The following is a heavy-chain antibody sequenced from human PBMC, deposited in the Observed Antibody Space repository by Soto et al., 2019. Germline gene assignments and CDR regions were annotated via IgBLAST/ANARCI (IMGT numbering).Heavy chain of an antibody. CDR3: ASPSPYYDILTSGAFDI. Sequence: QVQLVQSGAEVKKPGASVKVSCKASGYTFTSYGISWVRQAPGQGLEWMGWISAYNGNTNYAQKLQGRVTMTTDTSTSTAYMELRSLRSDDTAVYYCASPSPYYDILTSGAFDIWGQGTMVTVSS. D-gene: IGHD3-9*01. CDR1: GYTFTSYG. V-gene: IGHV1-18*04. CDR2: ISAYNGNT. J-gene: IGHJ3*02.